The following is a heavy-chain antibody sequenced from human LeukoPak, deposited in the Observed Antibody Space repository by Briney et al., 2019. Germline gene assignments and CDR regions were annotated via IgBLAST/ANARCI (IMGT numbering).Heavy chain of an antibody. CDR3: ARDHLELRRGQWFDP. V-gene: IGHV4-4*07. CDR1: GGSVNSYY. D-gene: IGHD1-7*01. CDR2: VYTSGST. Sequence: PSETLSLTCTVSGGSVNSYYWGWIRQPAGKGLEWIGRVYTSGSTNYNPSLRSRVTMSVDTSKNQFSLKLNSVTAADTAVYYCARDHLELRRGQWFDPWGQGTLVTVSS. J-gene: IGHJ5*02.